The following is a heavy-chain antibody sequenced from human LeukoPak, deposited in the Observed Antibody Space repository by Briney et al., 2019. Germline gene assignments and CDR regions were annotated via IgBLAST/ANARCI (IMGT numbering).Heavy chain of an antibody. CDR3: ARSWAPYGDYVNY. V-gene: IGHV1-3*01. CDR2: INAGNGNT. J-gene: IGHJ4*02. Sequence: ASVKLSCKASGYTFTSYAMHWVRQAPGQRLEWMGWINAGNGNTKYSQKFQGRVTITRDTSASTAYMELSSLRSEDTAVYYCARSWAPYGDYVNYWGQGTLVTVSS. D-gene: IGHD4-17*01. CDR1: GYTFTSYA.